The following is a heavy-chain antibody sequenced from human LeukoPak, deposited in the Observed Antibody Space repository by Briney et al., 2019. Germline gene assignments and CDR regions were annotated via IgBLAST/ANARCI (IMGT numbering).Heavy chain of an antibody. CDR2: ISGTGGST. Sequence: GGSLRLSCVVSGSRFSSYATNWVRQSPERGLEWVSAISGTGGSTSYADSLKGRFTISRDNSKNTLYLQMDSLTAEDTAVYYCAKECGRDYEDRAFDIWGQGTMVTVSS. J-gene: IGHJ3*02. CDR3: AKECGRDYEDRAFDI. D-gene: IGHD3-22*01. V-gene: IGHV3-23*01. CDR1: GSRFSSYA.